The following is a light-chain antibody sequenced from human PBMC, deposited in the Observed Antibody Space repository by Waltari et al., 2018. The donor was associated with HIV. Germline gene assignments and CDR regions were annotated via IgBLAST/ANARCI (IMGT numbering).Light chain of an antibody. CDR2: YNS. CDR1: TIGRKS. J-gene: IGLJ2*01. Sequence: YVLTQPPSVSVAPGQTARSTGGGTTIGRKSVTWYQEKPGKAPLLVIYYNSARPSGVPDRFSGSNSGNSATLTISRVEAGDEADYYCQVWDSSSDHVVFGGGTNLTVL. V-gene: IGLV3-21*04. CDR3: QVWDSSSDHVV.